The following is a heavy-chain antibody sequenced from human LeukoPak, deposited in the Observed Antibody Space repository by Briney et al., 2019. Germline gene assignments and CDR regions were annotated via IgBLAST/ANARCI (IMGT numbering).Heavy chain of an antibody. D-gene: IGHD2-2*01. CDR3: ARDLSTRYTVDY. CDR2: ISYDENTK. J-gene: IGHJ4*02. CDR1: EFTFSTYN. V-gene: IGHV3-30-3*01. Sequence: GGSLRLSCAASEFTFSTYNMHWVRQAPGKGLEWVAFISYDENTKYFADSVRGRFTVSRVNSKNTLFLQMSSLRTEDTAVYYCARDLSTRYTVDYWGQGTLVAVSS.